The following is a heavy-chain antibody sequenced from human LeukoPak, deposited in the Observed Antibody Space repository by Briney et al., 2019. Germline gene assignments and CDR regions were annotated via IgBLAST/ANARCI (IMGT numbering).Heavy chain of an antibody. V-gene: IGHV1-69*06. CDR2: IIPIFGTA. Sequence: ASVKVSCKASGGTFSSYAISWVRQAPGQGLEWMGGIIPIFGTANYAQKFQGRVTITADKSTSTAYMELSSLRSEDTAVYYCARDRDTAMVSFDYWGQGTLVTVSS. D-gene: IGHD5-18*01. CDR3: ARDRDTAMVSFDY. CDR1: GGTFSSYA. J-gene: IGHJ4*02.